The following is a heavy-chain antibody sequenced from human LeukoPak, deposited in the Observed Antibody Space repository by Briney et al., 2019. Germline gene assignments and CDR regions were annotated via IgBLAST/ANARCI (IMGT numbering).Heavy chain of an antibody. CDR1: GGSISSYY. CDR3: ARDSLNAPFDY. Sequence: NPSETLSLTCTVSGGSISSYYWSWIRQPAGKGLEWIGRTYTSGSTNYNPSLKSRVTMSVDTSKNQFPLKLSSVTAADTAVYYCARDSLNAPFDYWGQGTLVTVSS. V-gene: IGHV4-4*07. CDR2: TYTSGST. J-gene: IGHJ4*02.